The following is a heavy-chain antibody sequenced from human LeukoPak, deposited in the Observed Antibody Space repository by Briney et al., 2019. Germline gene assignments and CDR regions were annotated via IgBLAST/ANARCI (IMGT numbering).Heavy chain of an antibody. D-gene: IGHD3-3*01. V-gene: IGHV3-30*02. J-gene: IGHJ3*02. Sequence: GGSLRLSCAASGFTFSSYGMHWVRQAPGKGLEWVAFIRYDGSNKYYADSVKGRFTISRDNSKNTLYLQMNSLRAEDTAVYYCANSNWSGYYTDRDIWGQGTVVTVSS. CDR2: IRYDGSNK. CDR3: ANSNWSGYYTDRDI. CDR1: GFTFSSYG.